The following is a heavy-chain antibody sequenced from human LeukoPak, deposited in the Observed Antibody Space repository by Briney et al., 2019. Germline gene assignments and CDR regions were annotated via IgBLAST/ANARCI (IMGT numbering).Heavy chain of an antibody. J-gene: IGHJ3*02. CDR3: ASGTRRGDAFDI. V-gene: IGHV4-59*01. CDR2: IYYSGST. CDR1: GGSISSYY. Sequence: PSETLSLTCTVSGGSISSYYWSWIRQPPGKGLGWIGYIYYSGSTNYNPSLKSRVTISVDTSKNQFSLKLSSVTAADTAVYYCASGTRRGDAFDIWGQGTMVTVSS. D-gene: IGHD3-10*01.